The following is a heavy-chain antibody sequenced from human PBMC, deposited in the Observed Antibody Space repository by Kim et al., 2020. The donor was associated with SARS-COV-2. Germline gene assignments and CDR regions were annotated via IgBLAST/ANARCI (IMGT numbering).Heavy chain of an antibody. CDR2: IYYSGST. D-gene: IGHD4-17*01. V-gene: IGHV4-31*03. CDR3: ARRHDYGDSHWFDP. J-gene: IGHJ5*02. CDR1: GGSISSGGYY. Sequence: SETLSLTCTVSGGSISSGGYYWSWIRQHPGKSLEWIGYIYYSGSTYYNPSLKSRVTISVDTSKNQFSLKLSSVTAADTAVYYCARRHDYGDSHWFDPWGQGTLVTVSS.